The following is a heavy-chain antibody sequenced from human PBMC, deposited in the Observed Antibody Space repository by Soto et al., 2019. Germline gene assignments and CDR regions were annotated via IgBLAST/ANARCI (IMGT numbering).Heavy chain of an antibody. J-gene: IGHJ6*02. V-gene: IGHV1-69*12. CDR2: IIPVFGTP. CDR1: GGTFTNYA. CDR3: ARERSVGYCITTTCPTPVYYYAMDV. D-gene: IGHD2-2*01. Sequence: QVQLVQSGAEVKKPGSSLKVSCKASGGTFTNYAFSWVRQAPGQGLEWMGGIIPVFGTPDYAQKFQGRVTITADESTRTASMELSSLRSDDTAVYYCARERSVGYCITTTCPTPVYYYAMDVWGQGTTVTVSS.